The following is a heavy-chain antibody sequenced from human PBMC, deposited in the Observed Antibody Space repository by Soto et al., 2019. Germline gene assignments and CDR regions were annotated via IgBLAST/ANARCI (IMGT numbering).Heavy chain of an antibody. CDR3: VKGGAWFGELFP. D-gene: IGHD3-10*01. Sequence: QVQLVESGGGLVKPGGSLRLSCAASGFTFSDYYMSWIRQAPGKGLEWVTYISNSGRTIYYADSVQGRFTVSRDNAKNTLYLQMNGLRAEDTAVYYCVKGGAWFGELFPFGQGDLVTVSS. CDR2: ISNSGRTI. V-gene: IGHV3-11*01. J-gene: IGHJ5*02. CDR1: GFTFSDYY.